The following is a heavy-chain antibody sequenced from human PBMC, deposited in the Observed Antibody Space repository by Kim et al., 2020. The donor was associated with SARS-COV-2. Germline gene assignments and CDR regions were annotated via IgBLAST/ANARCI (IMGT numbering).Heavy chain of an antibody. CDR3: ARDLVIGVWRVRQLGWFDP. J-gene: IGHJ5*02. Sequence: GGSLRLSCAASGFTFSSYAMHWVRQAPGKGLEWVAVISYDGSNKYYADSVKGRFTISRDNSKNTLYLQMNSLRAEDTAVYYCARDLVIGVWRVRQLGWFDPWGQGTLVTVSS. V-gene: IGHV3-30*04. CDR2: ISYDGSNK. D-gene: IGHD6-6*01. CDR1: GFTFSSYA.